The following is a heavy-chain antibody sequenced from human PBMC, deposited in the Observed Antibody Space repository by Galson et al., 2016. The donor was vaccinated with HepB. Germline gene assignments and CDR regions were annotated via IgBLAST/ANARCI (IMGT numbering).Heavy chain of an antibody. D-gene: IGHD2-2*01. CDR2: IGSRGDDT. J-gene: IGHJ4*02. CDR1: GFTFSSHP. CDR3: AKRASSSKYFDY. V-gene: IGHV3-23*01. Sequence: SLRLSCAGSGFTFSSHPMNWVRQAPGKGLEWVSSIGSRGDDTYYADSVKGRFTVSRDKLKNTLYLQMNSLRAVDTAVYYCAKRASSSKYFDYWGQGTLVTVSS.